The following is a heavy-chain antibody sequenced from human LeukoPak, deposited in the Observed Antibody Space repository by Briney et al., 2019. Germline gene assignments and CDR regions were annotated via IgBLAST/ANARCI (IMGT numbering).Heavy chain of an antibody. CDR3: AKGSRIVVVVAADY. Sequence: GGSLRLSRAASGFTFSSYGMHWVRQAPGKGLEWVAVISYDGSNKYYADSVKGRFTISRDNSKNTLYLQMNSLRAEDTAVYYCAKGSRIVVVVAADYWSQGTLVTVSS. D-gene: IGHD2-15*01. V-gene: IGHV3-30*18. CDR2: ISYDGSNK. J-gene: IGHJ4*02. CDR1: GFTFSSYG.